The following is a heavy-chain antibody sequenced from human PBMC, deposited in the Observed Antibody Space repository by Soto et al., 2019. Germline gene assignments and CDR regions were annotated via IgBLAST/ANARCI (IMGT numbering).Heavy chain of an antibody. CDR3: ARAGQQQLEYFQH. J-gene: IGHJ1*01. V-gene: IGHV4-34*01. D-gene: IGHD6-13*01. CDR1: GGSFSGYY. CDR2: INHSGST. Sequence: SETLSLTCAVYGGSFSGYYWSWIRQPPGKGLEWIGEINHSGSTNYNPSLKRRVTISVDTSKNQFSLKLSSVTAADTAVYYCARAGQQQLEYFQHWGQGTLVTVSS.